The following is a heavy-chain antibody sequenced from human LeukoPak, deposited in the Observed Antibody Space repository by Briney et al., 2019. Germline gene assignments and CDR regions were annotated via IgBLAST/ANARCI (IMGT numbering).Heavy chain of an antibody. J-gene: IGHJ5*02. CDR2: IYYSGST. V-gene: IGHV4-39*01. CDR3: ARQRKSMVRGVHKYNWFDP. Sequence: SSYDMHWVRQPPGKGLEWIGSIYYSGSTYYNPSLKSRVTISVDTSKNQFSLKLSSVTAADTAVYYCARQRKSMVRGVHKYNWFDPWGQGTLVTVSS. CDR1: SSYD. D-gene: IGHD3-10*01.